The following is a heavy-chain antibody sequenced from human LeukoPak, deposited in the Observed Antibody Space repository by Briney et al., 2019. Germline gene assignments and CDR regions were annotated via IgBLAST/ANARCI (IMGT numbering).Heavy chain of an antibody. Sequence: GGSLRLSCAASGFTFSSYAMSWVRQAPGKGLEWVSAISGSGGSTYYADSVKGRFTIARDNAKNSLYLQMNSLRAEDTAVYYCARSSITMVRGVIKSTTSWYHYYNMDVWGKGTTVTVSS. CDR2: ISGSGGST. J-gene: IGHJ6*03. CDR3: ARSSITMVRGVIKSTTSWYHYYNMDV. V-gene: IGHV3-23*01. CDR1: GFTFSSYA. D-gene: IGHD3-10*01.